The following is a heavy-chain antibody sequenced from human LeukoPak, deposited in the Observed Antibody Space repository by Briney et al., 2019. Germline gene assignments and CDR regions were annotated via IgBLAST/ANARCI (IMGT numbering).Heavy chain of an antibody. D-gene: IGHD3-10*01. J-gene: IGHJ4*02. V-gene: IGHV3-23*01. CDR2: IGASGGSP. CDR1: GFTFSGYA. Sequence: GGSLRLSCAASGFTFSGYAMSWVRQAPGKGLEWVSAIGASGGSPYYADSVKGRFIISRDNSKNTLYLQMNSLRAEDTAVYYCAKVRFGVTARYYFDYWGQGTLVTVSS. CDR3: AKVRFGVTARYYFDY.